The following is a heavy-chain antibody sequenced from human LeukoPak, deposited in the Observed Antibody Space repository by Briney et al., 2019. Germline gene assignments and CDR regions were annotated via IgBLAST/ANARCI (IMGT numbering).Heavy chain of an antibody. CDR1: GFTFSSYW. CDR3: ARDQVVVQLRPLNYYYYGMDV. V-gene: IGHV3-7*01. D-gene: IGHD2-2*01. J-gene: IGHJ6*02. CDR2: IKQDGSEK. Sequence: GGSLRLSCAASGFTFSSYWMSWVRQAPGKGLEWVANIKQDGSEKYYVDSVKGRFTISRDNAKNSLYLQMNSLRAEDTAVYYCARDQVVVQLRPLNYYYYGMDVWGRGTTVTVPS.